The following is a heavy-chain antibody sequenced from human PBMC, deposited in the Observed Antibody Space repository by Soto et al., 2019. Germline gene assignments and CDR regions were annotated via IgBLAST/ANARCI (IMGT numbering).Heavy chain of an antibody. Sequence: ASVKVSCKASGYTFTSCFMHWMRQAPGQGLEWVGIINPSGGSSSYAQKFQGRVTMTRDTSRNQFSLIVNSVTAADTAVYYCARGYGDYVLDYWGQGTLVTVSS. V-gene: IGHV1-46*01. CDR3: ARGYGDYVLDY. D-gene: IGHD4-17*01. CDR1: GYTFTSCF. CDR2: INPSGGSS. J-gene: IGHJ4*02.